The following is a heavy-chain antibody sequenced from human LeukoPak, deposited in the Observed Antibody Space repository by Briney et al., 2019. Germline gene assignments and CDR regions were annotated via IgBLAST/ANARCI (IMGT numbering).Heavy chain of an antibody. CDR1: GFTFSDHY. CDR2: TRNKANSYTT. CDR3: TTSSLDY. V-gene: IGHV3-72*01. J-gene: IGHJ4*02. Sequence: GSLRLSCAASGFTFSDHYMDWVRQAPGKGLEWVGRTRNKANSYTTEYAASVKGRFTISRDDSKNSLYLQMNSLKTEDTAVYYCTTSSLDYWGQGTLVTVSS. D-gene: IGHD1-1*01.